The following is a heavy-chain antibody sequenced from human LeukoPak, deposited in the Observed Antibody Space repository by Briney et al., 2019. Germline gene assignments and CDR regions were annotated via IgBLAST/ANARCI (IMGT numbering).Heavy chain of an antibody. V-gene: IGHV4-61*02. CDR1: GGSISSGSYY. CDR3: ARDATDYDFWSGYDHYFDY. J-gene: IGHJ4*02. CDR2: IYTSGST. Sequence: SQTLSLTCTVSGGSISSGSYYWSWIRQPAGKGLEWIGRIYTSGSTNYNPSLKSRVTISVDTSKNQFSLKLSSVTAADTAVYYCARDATDYDFWSGYDHYFDYWGQGTLVTVSS. D-gene: IGHD3-3*01.